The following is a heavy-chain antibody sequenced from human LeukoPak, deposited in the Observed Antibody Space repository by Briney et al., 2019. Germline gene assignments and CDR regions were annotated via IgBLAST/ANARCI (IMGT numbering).Heavy chain of an antibody. Sequence: GGSLRLSCAASGFTFDDYGMSWVRQAPGKGLEWVSGINWNGGSTGYADSVKGRFTISRDNAKNSLYLQMNSLRAEDTAVYYCARDRTATQDEDAFDIWGQGTMVTVSS. CDR2: INWNGGST. CDR1: GFTFDDYG. V-gene: IGHV3-20*04. CDR3: ARDRTATQDEDAFDI. J-gene: IGHJ3*02.